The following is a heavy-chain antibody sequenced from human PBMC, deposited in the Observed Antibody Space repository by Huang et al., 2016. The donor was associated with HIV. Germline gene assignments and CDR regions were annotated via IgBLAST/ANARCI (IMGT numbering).Heavy chain of an antibody. V-gene: IGHV4-34*02. CDR2: INQSGRT. Sequence: QVQLEQWGARLLKPSETLSLTCAVYGESLSDFFWRWIRQPPGKGLEWIGEINQSGRTNYHPSLKSRVTSAVDTSKKQCSLKLKSVTAADTSMYYCARGRGSSWSLFDTWGQGSLVTVFS. CDR1: GESLSDFF. J-gene: IGHJ4*02. CDR3: ARGRGSSWSLFDT. D-gene: IGHD6-13*01.